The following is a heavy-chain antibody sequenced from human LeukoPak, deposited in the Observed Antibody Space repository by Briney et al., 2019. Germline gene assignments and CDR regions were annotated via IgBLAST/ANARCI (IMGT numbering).Heavy chain of an antibody. CDR3: AKGPLRGTAAAIDY. J-gene: IGHJ4*02. V-gene: IGHV3-30*18. D-gene: IGHD2-2*01. Sequence: PGKSLRLSCAASGFTFNNYGMHWVRQAPGKGLAWVAVISYDGRNKHYPDSVKGRFTISRDISTDTLWLQMDSLRTEDTAVYYCAKGPLRGTAAAIDYWGQGTLVTVSS. CDR1: GFTFNNYG. CDR2: ISYDGRNK.